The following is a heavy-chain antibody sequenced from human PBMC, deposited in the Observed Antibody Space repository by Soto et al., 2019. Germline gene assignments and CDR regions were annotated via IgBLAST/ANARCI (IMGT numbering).Heavy chain of an antibody. CDR1: GGTFSSYA. V-gene: IGHV1-69*01. J-gene: IGHJ3*02. Sequence: QVQLVQSGAEVKKPGSSVKVSCMASGGTFSSYAISWVRQAPGRGLEWMGGIIPIFGTANYAQKFQGRVTITADESTSTAYMELSSLRSEDTAVYYCASIYGSRLGDAFDIWGQGTMVTVSS. D-gene: IGHD1-26*01. CDR2: IIPIFGTA. CDR3: ASIYGSRLGDAFDI.